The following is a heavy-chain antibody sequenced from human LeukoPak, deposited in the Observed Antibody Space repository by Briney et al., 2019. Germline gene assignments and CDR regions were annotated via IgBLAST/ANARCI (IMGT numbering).Heavy chain of an antibody. V-gene: IGHV5-51*01. CDR2: IYPDDSDT. Sequence: GESLQISCKGSGYSFTTYWIGWVRPMPGKGLKWMGIIYPDDSDTRYSPSFQGQVSISVDKSISTAYLQWSSLKASDSAIYYCARLRITMIRPDVFDIWGQGTMVTVSS. CDR3: ARLRITMIRPDVFDI. CDR1: GYSFTTYW. D-gene: IGHD3-22*01. J-gene: IGHJ3*02.